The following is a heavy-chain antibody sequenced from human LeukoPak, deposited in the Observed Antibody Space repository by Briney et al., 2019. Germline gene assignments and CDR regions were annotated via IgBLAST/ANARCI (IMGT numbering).Heavy chain of an antibody. CDR1: GYIFTDYY. Sequence: ASVKVSCKTSGYIFTDYYMHWVRQATGQGLEWMGWMNPNSFNTGYAQKFQGRVTITRNTSISTAYMELSSLRSEDTAVYYCVRGVVRGGWYHLFDYWGQGTLVTVSS. J-gene: IGHJ4*02. CDR2: MNPNSFNT. CDR3: VRGVVRGGWYHLFDY. D-gene: IGHD6-19*01. V-gene: IGHV1-8*03.